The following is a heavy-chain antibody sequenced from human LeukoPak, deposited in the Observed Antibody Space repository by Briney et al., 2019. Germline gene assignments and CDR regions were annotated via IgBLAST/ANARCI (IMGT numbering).Heavy chain of an antibody. J-gene: IGHJ4*02. CDR2: IYYSGST. Sequence: SETLSLTCAVYGGSFSGYYWSWIRQPPGKGLEWIGSIYYSGSTYYNPSLKSRVTISVDTSKNQFSLKLSSVTAADTAVYYCARHKGYSYGRYFDYWGQGTLVTVSS. D-gene: IGHD5-18*01. CDR1: GGSFSGYY. CDR3: ARHKGYSYGRYFDY. V-gene: IGHV4-34*01.